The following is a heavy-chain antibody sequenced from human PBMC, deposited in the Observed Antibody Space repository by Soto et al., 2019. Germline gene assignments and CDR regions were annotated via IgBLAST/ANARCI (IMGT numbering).Heavy chain of an antibody. CDR1: GFTFSSYG. J-gene: IGHJ4*02. CDR3: AKDQNCGDCNPLGINYYFDY. Sequence: PGGSLRLSCAASGFTFSSYGMHWVRQAPGKGLEWVAVISYDGSNKYYADSVKGRFTISRDNSKNTLYLQMNSLRAEDTAVYYCAKDQNCGDCNPLGINYYFDYWGQGTLVTVSS. V-gene: IGHV3-30*18. D-gene: IGHD2-21*02. CDR2: ISYDGSNK.